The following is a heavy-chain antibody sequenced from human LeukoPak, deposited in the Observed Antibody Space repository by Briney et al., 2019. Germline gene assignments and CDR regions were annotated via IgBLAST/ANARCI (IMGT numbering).Heavy chain of an antibody. CDR2: LTGSGGNT. CDR3: AKDMVPDGRYSVDQ. J-gene: IGHJ4*02. V-gene: IGHV3-23*01. D-gene: IGHD3-10*01. CDR1: GFTFSSYA. Sequence: GRSLRLSCAASGFTFSSYAMSWVRQAPGKGLEWVSGLTGSGGNTYYADSVKGRFTISRDNSKNTLSLQMNSLRAEDAAVYYCAKDMVPDGRYSVDQWGQGTLVTVSS.